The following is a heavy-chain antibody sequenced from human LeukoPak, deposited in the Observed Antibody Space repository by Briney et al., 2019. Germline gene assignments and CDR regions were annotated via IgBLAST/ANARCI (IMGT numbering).Heavy chain of an antibody. CDR3: ARDLIAMTGTGFWFDP. V-gene: IGHV3-48*03. Sequence: GGSLRLSCAASGFTFSSYEMNWVRQAPGKGLEWVSYISSSGSTIYYADSVKGRFTISRDNSKNMLYLQMNSLRAEDSAVYYCARDLIAMTGTGFWFDPRGQGTLVTVSS. J-gene: IGHJ5*02. CDR2: ISSSGSTI. CDR1: GFTFSSYE. D-gene: IGHD6-19*01.